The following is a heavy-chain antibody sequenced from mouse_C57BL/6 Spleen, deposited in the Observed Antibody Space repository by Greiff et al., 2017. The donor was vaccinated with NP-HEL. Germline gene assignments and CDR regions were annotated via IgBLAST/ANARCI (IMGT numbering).Heavy chain of an antibody. CDR2: IHPNSGST. D-gene: IGHD2-1*01. CDR1: GYTFTSYW. V-gene: IGHV1-64*01. Sequence: VQLQQPGAELVKPGASVKLSCKASGYTFTSYWMHWVKQRPGQGLEWIGMIHPNSGSTNYNEKFKSKATLTVDKSSSTAYMQLSSRTSEDSAVYYCARFGKYGNAMDYWGQGTSVTVSS. J-gene: IGHJ4*01. CDR3: ARFGKYGNAMDY.